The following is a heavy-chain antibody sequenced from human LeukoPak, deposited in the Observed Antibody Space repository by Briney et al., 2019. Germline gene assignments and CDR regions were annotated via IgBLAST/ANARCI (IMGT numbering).Heavy chain of an antibody. Sequence: QGRVTITRNTSISTAYMELSSLRSEDTAVYYCARGNWATFDYWGQGTLVTVSS. V-gene: IGHV1-8*03. CDR3: ARGNWATFDY. D-gene: IGHD7-27*01. J-gene: IGHJ4*02.